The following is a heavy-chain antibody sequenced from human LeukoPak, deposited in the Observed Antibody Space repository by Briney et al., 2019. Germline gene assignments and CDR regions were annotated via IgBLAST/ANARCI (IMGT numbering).Heavy chain of an antibody. V-gene: IGHV3-23*01. CDR2: VSGSGGGT. Sequence: PGGSLRLSCAASGLTFSSYSMSWVRQAPGKGLEWVSAVSGSGGGTYYAESVRGRFTISRDNSKNTLYPQMNSLRAEDTAVYYCAKYSSSSVNDAFDIWGQGTLVTVSS. J-gene: IGHJ3*02. CDR3: AKYSSSSVNDAFDI. CDR1: GLTFSSYS. D-gene: IGHD6-6*01.